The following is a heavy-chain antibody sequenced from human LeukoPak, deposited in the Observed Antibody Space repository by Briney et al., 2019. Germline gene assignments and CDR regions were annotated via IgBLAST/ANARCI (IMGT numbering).Heavy chain of an antibody. Sequence: PGGSLRLSCAASGFTFSSYSMNWVRQAPGKGLEWVSYISSSGSTIYYADSVKGRFTISRDNAKNSLYLQMNSLRVEDTALYYCARRAPSHDFDDWGQGTLVTVSS. CDR1: GFTFSSYS. CDR2: ISSSGSTI. V-gene: IGHV3-48*04. J-gene: IGHJ4*02. CDR3: ARRAPSHDFDD.